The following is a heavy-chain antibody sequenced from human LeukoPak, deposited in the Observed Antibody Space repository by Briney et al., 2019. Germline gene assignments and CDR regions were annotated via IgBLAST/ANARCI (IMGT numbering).Heavy chain of an antibody. J-gene: IGHJ4*02. CDR1: GGSFSGYY. V-gene: IGHV4-34*01. CDR3: ARDSSGWYRAGYFDY. Sequence: SETLSLTCAVSGGSFSGYYWSWIRQPPGKGLEWIGEINHSGSTDYNPSLKSRVTISVDTSKNQFSLKLSSVTAADTAVYYCARDSSGWYRAGYFDYWGQGTLVTVSS. CDR2: INHSGST. D-gene: IGHD6-19*01.